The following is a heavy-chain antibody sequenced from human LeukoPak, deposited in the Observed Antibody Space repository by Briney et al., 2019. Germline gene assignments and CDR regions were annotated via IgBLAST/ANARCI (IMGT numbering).Heavy chain of an antibody. J-gene: IGHJ4*02. D-gene: IGHD6-19*01. CDR3: ARHRRRSGWYRQDY. CDR1: GGSFSGYY. Sequence: PSETLSLTCAVYGGSFSGYYWSWIRQPPGKGLEWIGEINHSGSTNYNPSLKSRVTISVDTSKNQFSLKLSSVTAADTAVYYCARHRRRSGWYRQDYWGQGTLVTVSS. CDR2: INHSGST. V-gene: IGHV4-34*01.